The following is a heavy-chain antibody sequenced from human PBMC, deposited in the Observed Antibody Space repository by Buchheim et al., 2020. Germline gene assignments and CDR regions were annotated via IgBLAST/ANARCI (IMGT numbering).Heavy chain of an antibody. CDR1: GFTFSSYA. CDR2: ISYDGRSE. V-gene: IGHV3-30*04. Sequence: QVQLVESGGGVVQPGRSLRLSCAASGFTFSSYAMHWVRQAPGKGLEWVAVISYDGRSENYVDSVKGRFTISRDNSENTLYLQMNSLRVEDTAVYYCAREDGELYFDYWDQGTL. D-gene: IGHD1-7*01. CDR3: AREDGELYFDY. J-gene: IGHJ4*02.